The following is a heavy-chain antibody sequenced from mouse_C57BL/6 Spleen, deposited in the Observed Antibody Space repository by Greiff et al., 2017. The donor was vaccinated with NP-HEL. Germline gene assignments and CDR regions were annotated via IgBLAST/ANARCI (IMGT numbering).Heavy chain of an antibody. CDR3: ARDGEITTVVGDWYFDV. V-gene: IGHV5-4*01. J-gene: IGHJ1*03. Sequence: EVKVVESGGGLVKPGGSLKLSCAASGFTFSSYAMSWVRQTPEKRLEWVATISDGGSYTYYPDNVKGRFTISRDNAKNNLYLQMSHLKSEDTAMYYCARDGEITTVVGDWYFDVWGTGTTVTVSS. CDR2: ISDGGSYT. CDR1: GFTFSSYA. D-gene: IGHD1-1*01.